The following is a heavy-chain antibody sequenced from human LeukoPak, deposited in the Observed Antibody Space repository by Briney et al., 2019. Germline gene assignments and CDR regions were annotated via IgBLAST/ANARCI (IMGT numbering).Heavy chain of an antibody. CDR3: AKDVDPFGSGSYVEGFDY. Sequence: GGSLRLSCAASGFTFSSYGMHWVRQAPGKGLEWVAVISFDASNKYYADSVKGRFTISRDNSKNALYLQMNSLRAEDTAVYYCAKDVDPFGSGSYVEGFDYWGQGTLVTVSS. J-gene: IGHJ4*02. D-gene: IGHD3-10*01. V-gene: IGHV3-30*18. CDR1: GFTFSSYG. CDR2: ISFDASNK.